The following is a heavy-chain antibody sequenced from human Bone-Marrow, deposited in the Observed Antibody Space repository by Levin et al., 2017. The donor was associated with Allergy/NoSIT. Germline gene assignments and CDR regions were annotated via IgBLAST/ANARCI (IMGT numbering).Heavy chain of an antibody. CDR2: IYHSGST. D-gene: IGHD5-24*01. CDR1: GGSISSYY. V-gene: IGHV4-59*08. J-gene: IGHJ4*02. Sequence: SSQTLSLTCTVSGGSISSYYWSWIRPPPGKGLEWIGYIYHSGSTNYNPSLKSRVTISGDTSKNQFSLKLSSVTAADTAVYYCSRSSDKDGGDDYIYDYWGQGTLVTVSS. CDR3: SRSSDKDGGDDYIYDY.